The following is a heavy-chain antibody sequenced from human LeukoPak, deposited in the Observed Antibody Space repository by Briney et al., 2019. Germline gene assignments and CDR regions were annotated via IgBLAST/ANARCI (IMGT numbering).Heavy chain of an antibody. J-gene: IGHJ4*02. D-gene: IGHD5-24*01. CDR1: GFTFSSYS. CDR3: ARGGRDGYNLGY. CDR2: ISSSSSYI. Sequence: GGSLRLSCAASGFTFSSYSMNWVRQAPGKGLEWVSSISSSSSYIYYADSVKGRFTISRDNGKNSLYLQMNSLRAEDTAVYYCARGGRDGYNLGYWGQGTLVTVSS. V-gene: IGHV3-21*01.